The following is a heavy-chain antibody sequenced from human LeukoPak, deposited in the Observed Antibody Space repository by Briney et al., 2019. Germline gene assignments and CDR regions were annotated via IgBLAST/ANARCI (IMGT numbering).Heavy chain of an antibody. Sequence: SVKVSCKASGGTFSSYATSWVRQAPGQGLEWMGRIIPILGIANYAQKFQGRVTITAGKSTSTAYMELSSLRSEDTAVYYCARDLYGGNSAVGYWGQGALVTVSS. D-gene: IGHD4-23*01. CDR1: GGTFSSYA. CDR2: IIPILGIA. V-gene: IGHV1-69*04. CDR3: ARDLYGGNSAVGY. J-gene: IGHJ4*02.